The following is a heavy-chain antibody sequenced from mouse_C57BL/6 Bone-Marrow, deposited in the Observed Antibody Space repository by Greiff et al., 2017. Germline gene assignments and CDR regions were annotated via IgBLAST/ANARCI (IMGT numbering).Heavy chain of an antibody. J-gene: IGHJ4*01. CDR2: ISSGGSYT. CDR3: ARRGYYYAMDY. CDR1: GFTFSSYG. Sequence: EVMLVESGGDLVKPGGSLNLSCAASGFTFSSYGMSWVRQTPDKRLEWVATISSGGSYTYYPDSVKGRFTISRDNAKNTLYLQMSSLKSEDTAMYYGARRGYYYAMDYWGQGTSVTVSS. V-gene: IGHV5-6*02.